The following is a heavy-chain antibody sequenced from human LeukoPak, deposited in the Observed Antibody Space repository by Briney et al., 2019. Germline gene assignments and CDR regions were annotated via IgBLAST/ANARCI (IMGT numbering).Heavy chain of an antibody. CDR1: GYTFTSYG. CDR2: INAGNGNT. Sequence: ASVKVSCKASGYTFTSYGISWVRQAPGQGLEWMGWINAGNGNTKYSQKFQGRVTITRDTSATIAYMELSSLRSEDTAVYFCARVAWSGYSGYGMDVWGQGTTVTVSS. J-gene: IGHJ6*02. D-gene: IGHD3-3*01. V-gene: IGHV1-3*01. CDR3: ARVAWSGYSGYGMDV.